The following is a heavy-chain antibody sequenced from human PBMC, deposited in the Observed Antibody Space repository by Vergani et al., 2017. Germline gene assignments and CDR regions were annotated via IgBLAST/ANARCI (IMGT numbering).Heavy chain of an antibody. CDR3: ARVMGYYYYYGMDV. D-gene: IGHD3-16*01. CDR2: IFSNDEK. Sequence: QVTLQESGPVLVKPTETLTLTCTVSGFSLSNARMGVSWIRQPPGKALEWLAHIFSNDEKSYSTSLKSRLTISKDTSKSQVVLTMTNMDPVDTATYYCARVMGYYYYYGMDVWGQGTTVTVSS. J-gene: IGHJ6*02. V-gene: IGHV2-26*01. CDR1: GFSLSNARMG.